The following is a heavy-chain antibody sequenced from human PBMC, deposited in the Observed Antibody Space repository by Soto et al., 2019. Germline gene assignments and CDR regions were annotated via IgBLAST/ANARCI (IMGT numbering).Heavy chain of an antibody. Sequence: SETLSLTCAVYGGSFSGYYWSWIRQPPGKGLEWIGEINHSGSTNYNPSLKSRFTISVDTSKNQFSLKVSSVTAADTAVYHCATTNWKHNWFDPWGQGTLVTVSS. CDR1: GGSFSGYY. CDR3: ATTNWKHNWFDP. J-gene: IGHJ5*02. CDR2: INHSGST. D-gene: IGHD1-1*01. V-gene: IGHV4-34*01.